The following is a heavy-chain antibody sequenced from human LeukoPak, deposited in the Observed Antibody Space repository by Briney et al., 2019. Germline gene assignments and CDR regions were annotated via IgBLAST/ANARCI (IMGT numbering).Heavy chain of an antibody. Sequence: PGGSLRLSCAASRFIFTDSWMSWVRQAPGKGLEWVANIRHDGSQTYYLDSVKGRFTISRDNAKNEVYLEMNNLRGADTAVYYCATGANLFQFWGQGTLVTVSS. V-gene: IGHV3-7*01. CDR1: RFIFTDSW. CDR2: IRHDGSQT. J-gene: IGHJ4*02. D-gene: IGHD1-14*01. CDR3: ATGANLFQF.